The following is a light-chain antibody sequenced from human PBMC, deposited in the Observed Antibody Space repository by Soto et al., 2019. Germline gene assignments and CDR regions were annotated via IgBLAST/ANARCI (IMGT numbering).Light chain of an antibody. J-gene: IGLJ1*01. V-gene: IGLV2-11*01. Sequence: QSALTQPRSVSGSPGQSVTISCTGTSSDIGGHISVSWFQQHAGKAPKLMIYDVSKRPSGVPDRFFGSKSGNTASLTISGLQAEDEADYYCCSSAGAFYVFGTGTKVTVL. CDR2: DVS. CDR3: CSSAGAFYV. CDR1: SSDIGGHIS.